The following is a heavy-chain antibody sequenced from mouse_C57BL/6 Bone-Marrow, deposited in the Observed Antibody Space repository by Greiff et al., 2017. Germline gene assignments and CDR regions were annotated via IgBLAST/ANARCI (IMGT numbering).Heavy chain of an antibody. CDR1: GYTFTGYW. D-gene: IGHD2-2*01. V-gene: IGHV1-9*01. CDR2: ILPGSGST. Sequence: QVQLQQSGAELMKPGASVKLSCKATGYTFTGYWIEWVKQRPGHGLEWIGEILPGSGSTNYNEKLKGKATFTADTSSNTAYMQLSSLTTEDSAIYFCSRDHYGYDGGYYFDYWGQGTTLTVSS. J-gene: IGHJ2*01. CDR3: SRDHYGYDGGYYFDY.